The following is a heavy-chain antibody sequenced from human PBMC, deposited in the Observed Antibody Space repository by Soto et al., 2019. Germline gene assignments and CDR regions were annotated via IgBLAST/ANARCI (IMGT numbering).Heavy chain of an antibody. CDR2: IYHSGST. Sequence: QVQLQESGPGLVKPSGTLSLTCAVSGGSISSSNWWSWVRQPPGKGLEWIGEIYHSGSTNYNPSLKRRATISVDKSKTDFSLKLSSVIAADTAVYYCARVSGSYYYGMDVWGQGTTVTVSS. V-gene: IGHV4-4*02. CDR3: ARVSGSYYYGMDV. J-gene: IGHJ6*02. CDR1: GGSISSSNW. D-gene: IGHD1-26*01.